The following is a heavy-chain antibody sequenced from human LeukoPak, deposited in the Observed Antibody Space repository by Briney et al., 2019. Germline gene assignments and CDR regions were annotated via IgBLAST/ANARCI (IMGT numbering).Heavy chain of an antibody. CDR3: AKSGTVGDYVDY. J-gene: IGHJ4*02. V-gene: IGHV3-30*18. D-gene: IGHD2-15*01. CDR2: ISYDGSNK. CDR1: GFTFSSYG. Sequence: PGGSLRLSCAASGFTFSSYGMHWVRQAPGKGLEWVAVISYDGSNKYYADSVKGRFTISRDNSKNTLYLQMNSLTAEDTAVYYCAKSGTVGDYVDYWGQGTLVTVSS.